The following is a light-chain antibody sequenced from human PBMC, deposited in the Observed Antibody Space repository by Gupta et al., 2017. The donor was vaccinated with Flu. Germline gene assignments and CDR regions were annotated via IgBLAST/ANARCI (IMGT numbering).Light chain of an antibody. CDR2: GAS. V-gene: IGKV3-15*01. CDR1: QSVSSN. CDR3: QHESNCPIT. Sequence: EIVLTQSPATLSVSPGDSATLSCRASQSVSSNLAWFQQKPGQAPRLLIYGASSRATGSPARFSGSGSGTEFTLTITSLQSEDFAVYYCQHESNCPITFGQGTLLEIK. J-gene: IGKJ5*01.